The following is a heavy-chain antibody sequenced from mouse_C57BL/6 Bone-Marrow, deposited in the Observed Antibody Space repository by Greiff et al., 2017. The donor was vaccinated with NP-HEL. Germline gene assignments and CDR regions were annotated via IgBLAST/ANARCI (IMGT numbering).Heavy chain of an antibody. CDR1: GYTFTGYW. J-gene: IGHJ1*03. Sequence: VQLQQSGAELMKPGASVKLSCKATGYTFTGYWIEWVKQRPGHGLEWIGEILPGSGSTNYNEKFKGKATFTADTSSNTAYMQLSSLTTEDSAIYYCAREGITTVVAKDWYFDVWGTGTTVTVSS. V-gene: IGHV1-9*01. CDR2: ILPGSGST. D-gene: IGHD1-1*01. CDR3: AREGITTVVAKDWYFDV.